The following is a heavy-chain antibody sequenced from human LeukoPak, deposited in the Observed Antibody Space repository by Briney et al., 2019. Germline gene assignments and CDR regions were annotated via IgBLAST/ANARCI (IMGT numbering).Heavy chain of an antibody. CDR2: IYYSGTT. CDR3: ASSLRCCSSTSCYLGWFDS. Sequence: SETLSLTCSVSAGSISSRNYYWGWIRQPPGKGLEWIGSIYYSGTTYYNPSLRSRVSMSVDTSKNQFCLKLSSVTAADTAVYYCASSLRCCSSTSCYLGWFDSWGQGALVTVSS. D-gene: IGHD2-2*01. V-gene: IGHV4-39*01. J-gene: IGHJ5*01. CDR1: AGSISSRNYY.